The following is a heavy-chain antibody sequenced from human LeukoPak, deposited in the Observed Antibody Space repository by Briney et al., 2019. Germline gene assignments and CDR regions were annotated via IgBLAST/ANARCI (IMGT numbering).Heavy chain of an antibody. D-gene: IGHD3-10*01. CDR1: GGSISSSSYY. Sequence: SETLSLTCTVSGGSISSSSYYWGWIRQPPGKGLEWIGSIYYSGSTYYNTSLKSRVTICVDTSKNQFSLKLSSATAADTAVYYCARHEAEYYYGWGSHYFDNWGQGTLVTVSS. CDR2: IYYSGST. V-gene: IGHV4-39*01. J-gene: IGHJ4*02. CDR3: ARHEAEYYYGWGSHYFDN.